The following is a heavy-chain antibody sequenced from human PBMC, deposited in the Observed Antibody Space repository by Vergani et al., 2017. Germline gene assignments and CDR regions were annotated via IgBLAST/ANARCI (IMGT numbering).Heavy chain of an antibody. D-gene: IGHD4-11*01. Sequence: QVQLQQWGGGLLKPSETLSLTCVVNGGSFTSYHWTWIRQSPGEGLEWVGDIDHTGRPDYNPSLKRRLTMSVDKSRNQFSLTRNSVTATDTAIYFCARGNTETNGHLYYYYYMDVWGQGTAVTVS. CDR1: GGSFTSYH. CDR2: IDHTGRP. CDR3: ARGNTETNGHLYYYYYMDV. J-gene: IGHJ6*03. V-gene: IGHV4-34*01.